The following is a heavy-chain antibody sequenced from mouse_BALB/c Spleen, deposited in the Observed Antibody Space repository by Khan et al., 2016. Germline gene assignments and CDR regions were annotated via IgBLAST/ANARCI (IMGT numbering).Heavy chain of an antibody. D-gene: IGHD1-1*01. CDR3: ARYRYYYGSRRYFDV. J-gene: IGHJ1*01. V-gene: IGHV9-3-1*01. CDR2: INTYSGES. CDR1: GYTFTNYG. Sequence: QIQLVQSGPELKKPGKTVKISCKASGYTFTNYGMNWVKQAPGKGLKWMGWINTYSGESTYADDFKGRFAFSLETSANTAYLQLNNLKNEDTATYVCARYRYYYGSRRYFDVGAAGTTVTVSS.